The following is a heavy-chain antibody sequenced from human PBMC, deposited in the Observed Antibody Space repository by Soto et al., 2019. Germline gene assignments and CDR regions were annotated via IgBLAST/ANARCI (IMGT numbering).Heavy chain of an antibody. CDR1: GGSFSGYY. Sequence: SETLSLTCAVYGGSFSGYYWSWIRQYPGKGLEWIGEINHRGSTNYNPSLKSRVTISVDTSKNQFSLKLSSVSSALTLYLQMNSLRAEDTAVYYCARSRSSSSWYLVYYYGMDVWGQGTTVTVSS. D-gene: IGHD6-13*01. CDR2: INHRGST. V-gene: IGHV4-34*01. J-gene: IGHJ6*02. CDR3: NSLRAEDTAVYYCARSRSSSSWYLVYYYGMDV.